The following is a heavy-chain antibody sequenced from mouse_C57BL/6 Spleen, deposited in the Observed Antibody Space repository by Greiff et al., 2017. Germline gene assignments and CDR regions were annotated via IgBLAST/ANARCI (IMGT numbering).Heavy chain of an antibody. D-gene: IGHD1-1*01. J-gene: IGHJ3*01. Sequence: QVKLKESGAELVKPGASVKISCKASGYEFSSYWMNWVKQRPGKGLEWIGQLYPGDGDTKYNGKFKGKATLTADKSSSTAYMQLSSLTSENSAGYCGSYYGRFAYWGQGTRVTVSA. CDR2: LYPGDGDT. CDR3: SYYGRFAY. CDR1: GYEFSSYW. V-gene: IGHV1-80*01.